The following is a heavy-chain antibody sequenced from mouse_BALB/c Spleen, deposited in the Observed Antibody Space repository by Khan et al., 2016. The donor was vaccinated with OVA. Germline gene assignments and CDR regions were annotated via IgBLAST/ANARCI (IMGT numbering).Heavy chain of an antibody. CDR1: GYTFTTAG. D-gene: IGHD2-14*01. J-gene: IGHJ4*01. V-gene: IGHV9-4*02. CDR3: ARGGAAFYRNDGGAVDS. Sequence: QIQLVQSGPELKKPGETVRISCKASGYTFTTAGMQWVQKMPGKGLKWIGWINTHSGVPKYAEDFKGRFVFSLETSARTAYLQITNLKNEDTATYFCARGGAAFYRNDGGAVDSWGQGTSVTVSS. CDR2: INTHSGVP.